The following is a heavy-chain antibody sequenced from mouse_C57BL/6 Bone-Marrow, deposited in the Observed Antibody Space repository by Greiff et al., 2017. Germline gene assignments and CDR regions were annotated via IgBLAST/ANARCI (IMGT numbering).Heavy chain of an antibody. CDR1: GFTFSDYY. V-gene: IGHV5-16*01. CDR2: INYDGSST. D-gene: IGHD1-1*01. CDR3: ARDQDYGSSYGWYFDV. J-gene: IGHJ1*03. Sequence: EVQLVESEGGLVQPGSSMKLSCTASGFTFSDYYMAWVRQVPEKGLEWVANINYDGSSTYYLDSLKSRFIISRDNAKNILYLQMSSLKSEDTATYYCARDQDYGSSYGWYFDVWGTGTTVTVSS.